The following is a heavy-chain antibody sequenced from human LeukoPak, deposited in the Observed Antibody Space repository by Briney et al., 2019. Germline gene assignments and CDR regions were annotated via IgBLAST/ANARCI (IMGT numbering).Heavy chain of an antibody. CDR2: ITSRSSHI. CDR1: GFPFNSSS. Sequence: GGSLRLSCVASGFPFNSSSMNWVRQAPGKGPEWVSSITSRSSHIHYSDSVKGRFTISRDNAKNSLYLQMDSLGAEDTALYYCAEDHLDYWGQGTLVTVSS. V-gene: IGHV3-21*04. CDR3: AEDHLDY. J-gene: IGHJ4*02.